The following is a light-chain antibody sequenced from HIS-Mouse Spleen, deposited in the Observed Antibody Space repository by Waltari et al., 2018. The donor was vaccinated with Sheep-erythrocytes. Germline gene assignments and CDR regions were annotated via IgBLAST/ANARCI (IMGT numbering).Light chain of an antibody. CDR3: CSYAGSYNHV. Sequence: QSALTQPRSVSGSPGQSVTISCTGTSSDGGGYNHVPWYQQHPGKAPKLMIYDVSKRPSGVPDRFSGSKSGNTASLTISGLQAEDEADYYCCSYAGSYNHVFATGTKVTVL. J-gene: IGLJ1*01. CDR1: SSDGGGYNH. CDR2: DVS. V-gene: IGLV2-11*01.